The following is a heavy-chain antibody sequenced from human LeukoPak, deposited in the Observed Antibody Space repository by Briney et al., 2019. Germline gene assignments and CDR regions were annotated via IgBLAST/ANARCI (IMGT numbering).Heavy chain of an antibody. CDR2: ISGSGGST. V-gene: IGHV3-23*01. D-gene: IGHD3-10*01. Sequence: GGSLRLSCAASGFTFSSYAMSWVRRAPGKGLEWVSAISGSGGSTYYADSVKGRFTISRDNSKNTLYLQMNSLRAEDTAVYYCAYGSGSYSFFDYWGQGTLVTVSS. CDR3: AYGSGSYSFFDY. CDR1: GFTFSSYA. J-gene: IGHJ4*02.